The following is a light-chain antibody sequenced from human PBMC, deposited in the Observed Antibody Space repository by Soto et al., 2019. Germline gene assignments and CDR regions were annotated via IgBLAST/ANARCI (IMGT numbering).Light chain of an antibody. Sequence: VLTQSPGTLSFSPGERATLSCRASQSVAANYLAWYQQKRGQAPRLLIYGASSRATGIPDRFSGSGSGKELTLTISRLEPEDFSVYYCNQYGTAHRTFGPGTKVDIX. V-gene: IGKV3-20*01. CDR3: NQYGTAHRT. J-gene: IGKJ3*01. CDR1: QSVAANY. CDR2: GAS.